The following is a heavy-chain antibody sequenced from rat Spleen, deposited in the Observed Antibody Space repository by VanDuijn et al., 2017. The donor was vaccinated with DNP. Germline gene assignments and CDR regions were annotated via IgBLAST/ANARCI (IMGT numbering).Heavy chain of an antibody. CDR2: IQSGGNT. CDR1: GFSLTSYH. Sequence: QVQLKESGPGLVQPSQTLSLTCTVSGFSLTSYHVHWVRQPPGKGLEWMGRIQSGGNTDYNSVLNSRLSISRDTSKSQVFFKRNSVQTEDTAMYFCARSLATVVPTGAMDAWGQGTSVTVSS. D-gene: IGHD1-3*01. CDR3: ARSLATVVPTGAMDA. J-gene: IGHJ4*01. V-gene: IGHV2-27*01.